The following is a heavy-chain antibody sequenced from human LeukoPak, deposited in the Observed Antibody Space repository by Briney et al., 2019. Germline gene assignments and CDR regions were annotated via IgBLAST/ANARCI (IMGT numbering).Heavy chain of an antibody. J-gene: IGHJ6*03. CDR3: ARDCYFDSYYYYYMDV. D-gene: IGHD3-9*01. Sequence: GASVKVSCKASGYTFTSYGISWVRQAPGQGLEWMGWISAYNGNTNYAQKLQGRVTMTTDTSTSTAYMELRSLRSDDTAVYYCARDCYFDSYYYYYMDVWGKGTTVTVSS. CDR1: GYTFTSYG. CDR2: ISAYNGNT. V-gene: IGHV1-18*01.